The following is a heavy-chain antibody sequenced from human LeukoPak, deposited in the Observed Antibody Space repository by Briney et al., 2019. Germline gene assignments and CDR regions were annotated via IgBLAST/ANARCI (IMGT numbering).Heavy chain of an antibody. CDR3: AKFDYGGNPNEYYFDY. CDR1: GFTFSRNA. J-gene: IGHJ4*02. V-gene: IGHV3-23*01. Sequence: GGSLRLSCAASGFTFSRNAMSWVRQAPGKGLEWVSAISGSGDAPYYADSVKGRFAISRDNSKDTLFLQMNSLRADDTAVYYCAKFDYGGNPNEYYFDYWGQGTLVTVSS. CDR2: ISGSGDAP. D-gene: IGHD4-23*01.